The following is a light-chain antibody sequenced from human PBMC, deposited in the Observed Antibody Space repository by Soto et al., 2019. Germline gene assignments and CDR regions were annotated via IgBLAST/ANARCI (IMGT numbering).Light chain of an antibody. CDR3: QQYKSYST. J-gene: IGKJ2*01. V-gene: IGKV1-5*03. CDR1: QGINSC. Sequence: DIQMTQSPSTLPASVGDRVTITCRASQGINSCLAWYQQKPGKAPRFLIYQASNLENGVPSRFSGSRAGTEFNITIINVQPHDVATYYCQQYKSYSTFGLGNELE. CDR2: QAS.